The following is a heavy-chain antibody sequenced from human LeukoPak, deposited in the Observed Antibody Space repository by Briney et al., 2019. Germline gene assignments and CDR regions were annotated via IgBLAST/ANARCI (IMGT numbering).Heavy chain of an antibody. CDR1: GDSVSSNSAA. Sequence: SQTLSLTCAISGDSVSSNSAAWNWIRQSPSRGLEWLGRTYYRSKWYNDYAVSVKGRITINPDTSKNQFSLQLNSVTPEDTAVYYCARERRFKQLGANNWFDPWGQGTLVTVSS. J-gene: IGHJ5*02. D-gene: IGHD6-13*01. CDR3: ARERRFKQLGANNWFDP. CDR2: TYYRSKWYN. V-gene: IGHV6-1*01.